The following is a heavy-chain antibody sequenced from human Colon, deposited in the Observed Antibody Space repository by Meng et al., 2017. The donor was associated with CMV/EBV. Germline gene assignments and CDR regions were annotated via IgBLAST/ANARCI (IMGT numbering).Heavy chain of an antibody. Sequence: GGSLRLSCTASRFTFSPYAMTWVRQAPGKGLEWVSVISASGSTIHYADSVKGRFTVSRDNSKNTLYLQMGSLRVEDTAVYYCARGTRPITSSGVPQNDPRDFWGQGLSVTVSS. CDR1: RFTFSPYA. V-gene: IGHV3-23*01. CDR3: ARGTRPITSSGVPQNDPRDF. D-gene: IGHD3-3*01. J-gene: IGHJ4*02. CDR2: ISASGSTI.